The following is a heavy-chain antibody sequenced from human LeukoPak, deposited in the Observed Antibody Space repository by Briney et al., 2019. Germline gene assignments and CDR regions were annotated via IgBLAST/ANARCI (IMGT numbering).Heavy chain of an antibody. CDR3: ARGARTYYDFWSGYYYYYGMDV. D-gene: IGHD3-3*01. CDR1: GGTFSSYA. CDR2: ISAYNGNT. Sequence: ASVKVSCKASGGTFSSYAISWVRQAPGQGLEWMGWISAYNGNTNYAQKLQGRVTMTTDTSTSTAYMELRSLRSDDTAVYYCARGARTYYDFWSGYYYYYGMDVWGQGTTVTVSS. V-gene: IGHV1-18*01. J-gene: IGHJ6*02.